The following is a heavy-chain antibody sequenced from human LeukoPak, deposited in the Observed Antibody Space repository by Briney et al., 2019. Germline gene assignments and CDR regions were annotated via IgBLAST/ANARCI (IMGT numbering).Heavy chain of an antibody. D-gene: IGHD3-10*01. CDR1: GGTFSSYA. J-gene: IGHJ6*02. V-gene: IGHV1-69*04. CDR3: ARDVDSGGSVV. Sequence: ASVKVPCKASGGTFSSYAISWVRQAPGQGLEWMGRIIPILGIANYAQKFQGRVTITADKSTSTAYMELSSLRSEDTAVYYCARDVDSGGSVVWGQGTTVTVSS. CDR2: IIPILGIA.